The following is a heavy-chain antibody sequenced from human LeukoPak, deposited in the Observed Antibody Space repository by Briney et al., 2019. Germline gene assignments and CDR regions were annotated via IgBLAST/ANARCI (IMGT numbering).Heavy chain of an antibody. Sequence: ASVKVSCKASGYTFTSYYMHWVRQAPGQGLEWMGTINPSGGSTSYAQKFQGRVTMTRDMSTSTVYMELSSLRSEDTAVYYCARSYNWNYFFYWGQGTLVTVSS. CDR1: GYTFTSYY. CDR2: INPSGGST. D-gene: IGHD1-20*01. V-gene: IGHV1-46*01. J-gene: IGHJ4*02. CDR3: ARSYNWNYFFY.